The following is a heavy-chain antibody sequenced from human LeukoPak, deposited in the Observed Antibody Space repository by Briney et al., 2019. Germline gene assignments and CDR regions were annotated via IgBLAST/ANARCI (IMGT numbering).Heavy chain of an antibody. D-gene: IGHD3-9*01. Sequence: GGSLRLSCASSGFTFDDYGMSWVRQPPGKGLEWVSGINWNGGSTGYADSVKGRFTISRDNAKNSLYLQMNSLRAEDTAVYYCARDLTGWGAFDIWGQGTMVTVSS. CDR3: ARDLTGWGAFDI. V-gene: IGHV3-20*04. J-gene: IGHJ3*02. CDR2: INWNGGST. CDR1: GFTFDDYG.